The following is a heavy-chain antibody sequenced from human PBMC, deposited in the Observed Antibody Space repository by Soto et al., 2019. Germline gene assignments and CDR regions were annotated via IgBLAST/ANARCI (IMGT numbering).Heavy chain of an antibody. D-gene: IGHD3-9*01. CDR1: GFTFSSYS. V-gene: IGHV3-48*02. J-gene: IGHJ4*02. CDR2: ISSSSSTI. Sequence: EVQLVESGGGLVQPGGSLRLSCAASGFTFSSYSMNWVRQAPGKGLEWVSYISSSSSTIYYADSVKGRFTISRDNAKNSLYLQMNSLRDEDTAVYYCARSTYYDILTGYHDYWGQGTLVTVSS. CDR3: ARSTYYDILTGYHDY.